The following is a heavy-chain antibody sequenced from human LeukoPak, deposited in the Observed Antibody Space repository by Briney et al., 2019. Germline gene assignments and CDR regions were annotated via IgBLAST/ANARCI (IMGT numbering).Heavy chain of an antibody. CDR3: ARDPSNTSGWYIYFDY. Sequence: ASVKVSCKASGYTFNTYGISWARQAPGQGLEWMGWISAYNGDTHYAQRFQGRVTLTIDTSTSTAYMELTNLRSDDTAIYYCARDPSNTSGWYIYFDYWGQGTLVTVSS. CDR2: ISAYNGDT. V-gene: IGHV1-18*01. D-gene: IGHD6-19*01. CDR1: GYTFNTYG. J-gene: IGHJ4*02.